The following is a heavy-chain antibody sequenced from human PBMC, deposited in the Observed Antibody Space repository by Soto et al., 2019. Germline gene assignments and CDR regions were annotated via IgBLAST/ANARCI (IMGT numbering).Heavy chain of an antibody. CDR2: INHSGST. J-gene: IGHJ4*02. CDR3: ASGLRAHFDY. V-gene: IGHV4-34*01. Sequence: QVQLQQWGAGLLKPSETLSLTCAVYGGSFSGYYWIWIRQPPGKGLEWIGEINHSGSTNYNPYLKSRVTISVDTSKNQVSLKLRAVTAADTAVYYCASGLRAHFDYWGQGTLVTVSS. D-gene: IGHD4-17*01. CDR1: GGSFSGYY.